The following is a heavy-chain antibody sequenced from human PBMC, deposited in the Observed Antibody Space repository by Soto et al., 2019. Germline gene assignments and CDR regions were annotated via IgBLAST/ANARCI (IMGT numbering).Heavy chain of an antibody. CDR3: ARGITIFGVVITYYMDV. CDR2: ISSYNGNT. CDR1: GYTFTSYG. V-gene: IGHV1-18*01. J-gene: IGHJ6*03. Sequence: ASVKVSCKASGYTFTSYGISWVRQAPGQELEWMRWISSYNGNTNYAQKLQGRFTMTTDTSTSLAYMELRSLRSDDTAVYYCARGITIFGVVITYYMDVWGKGTTVTVSS. D-gene: IGHD3-3*01.